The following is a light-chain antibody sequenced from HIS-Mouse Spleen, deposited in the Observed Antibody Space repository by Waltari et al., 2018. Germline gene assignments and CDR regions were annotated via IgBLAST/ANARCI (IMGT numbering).Light chain of an antibody. CDR2: EDS. V-gene: IGLV3-10*01. CDR3: YSTDSSGNHWV. CDR1: AFPKKY. J-gene: IGLJ3*02. Sequence: SYELTQPPSVSVSPGQTARITCSGDAFPKKYAYWYQQKSGQAPVLVIYEDSNRPSGIPERFSGSSSGTMATLTISGAQVEDEADYYCYSTDSSGNHWVFGGGTKLTVL.